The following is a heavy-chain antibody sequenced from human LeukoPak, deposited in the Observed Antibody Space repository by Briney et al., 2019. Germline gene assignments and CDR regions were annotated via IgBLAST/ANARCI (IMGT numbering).Heavy chain of an antibody. D-gene: IGHD2-15*01. J-gene: IGHJ3*02. Sequence: SETLSLTCTVSGGSISSYYWSWIRQPPGKGLEWIGEINHSGSTNYNPSLKSRVTISVDTSKNQFSLKLSSVTAADTAVYYCARRGQECSGGSCYSNDAFDIWGQGTMVTVSS. V-gene: IGHV4-34*01. CDR2: INHSGST. CDR3: ARRGQECSGGSCYSNDAFDI. CDR1: GGSISSYY.